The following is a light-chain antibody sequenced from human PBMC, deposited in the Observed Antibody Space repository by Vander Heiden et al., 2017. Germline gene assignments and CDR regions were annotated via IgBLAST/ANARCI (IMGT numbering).Light chain of an antibody. CDR1: SNDVGGYDY. J-gene: IGLJ2*01. CDR3: CSYTSSSTLV. Sequence: SALTQPASVSGSPGQSLTISCTGTSNDVGGYDYVSWYQQHPGKAPKLMIYDVRDRPSGVSNRFSGSKSGNTASLTISGLQAEDEAHYYCCSYTSSSTLVFGGGTKLTVL. V-gene: IGLV2-14*01. CDR2: DVR.